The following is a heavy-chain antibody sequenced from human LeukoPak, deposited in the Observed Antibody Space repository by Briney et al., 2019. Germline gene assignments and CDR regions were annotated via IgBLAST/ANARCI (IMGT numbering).Heavy chain of an antibody. D-gene: IGHD5-12*01. CDR1: GGSITSSNYQ. CDR3: ARASWLPQSRNSYYMDV. CDR2: ISYSGST. V-gene: IGHV4-39*07. Sequence: PSETLSLTCTVSGGSITSSNYQWGWIRQPPGKGLEWIGSISYSGSTYFNLSLKSRVMISVDTSNNQLSLKLSSVTAADTAVYYCARASWLPQSRNSYYMDVWGKGTTVTISS. J-gene: IGHJ6*03.